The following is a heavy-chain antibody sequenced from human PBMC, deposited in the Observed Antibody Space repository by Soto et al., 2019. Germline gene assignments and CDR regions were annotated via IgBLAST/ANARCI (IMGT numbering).Heavy chain of an antibody. CDR3: ARGGHNSGWYGRFDY. J-gene: IGHJ4*02. CDR2: VYYTGNT. Sequence: SETLSLTCTVSGGSISTSSWNWIRQAPGKGLEWIGCVYYTGNTNYNPSLKSRVTISVDTSKNQFSLKLNSVTAADTAVYYCARGGHNSGWYGRFDYWGQGTLVTVSS. V-gene: IGHV4-59*01. D-gene: IGHD6-19*01. CDR1: GGSISTSS.